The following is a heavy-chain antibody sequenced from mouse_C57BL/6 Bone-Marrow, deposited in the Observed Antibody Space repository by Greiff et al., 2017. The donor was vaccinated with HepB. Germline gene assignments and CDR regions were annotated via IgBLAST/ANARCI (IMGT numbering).Heavy chain of an antibody. CDR3: ARIDYSNLYAMDY. V-gene: IGHV1-18*01. CDR2: INPNNGGT. CDR1: GYTFTDYN. D-gene: IGHD2-5*01. Sequence: VQLQQSGPELVKPGASVKIPCKASGYTFTDYNMDWVKQSHGKSLEWIGDINPNNGGTIYNQKFKGKATLTVDKSSSTAYMELRSLTSEDTAVYYCARIDYSNLYAMDYWGQGTTLTVSS. J-gene: IGHJ2*01.